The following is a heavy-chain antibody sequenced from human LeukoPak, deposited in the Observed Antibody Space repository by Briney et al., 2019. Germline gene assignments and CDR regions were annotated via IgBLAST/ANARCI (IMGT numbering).Heavy chain of an antibody. Sequence: GGSLRLSCAASGFTVSTYWMTWVRQAPGKGLEWVASIKVDGSERQYMDSVKGRFSISRDNTKGPLFLQLNSLRAENTAVYYCARDLGYCTNGVCHTTFDYWGQGTLVAVSS. CDR3: ARDLGYCTNGVCHTTFDY. V-gene: IGHV3-7*03. J-gene: IGHJ4*02. CDR1: GFTVSTYW. D-gene: IGHD2-8*01. CDR2: IKVDGSER.